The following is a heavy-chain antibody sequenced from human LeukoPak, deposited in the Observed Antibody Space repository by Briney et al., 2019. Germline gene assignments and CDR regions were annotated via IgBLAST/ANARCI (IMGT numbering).Heavy chain of an antibody. D-gene: IGHD6-13*01. V-gene: IGHV4-4*07. CDR1: GGSISINY. CDR2: IHTSGST. CDR3: ARAGGSSSSWDYYYYYMDV. Sequence: PSETLSLTCTVSGGSISINYWSWIRQPAGRGLEWIGRIHTSGSTNYNPSLKSRVTISVDTSKNQFSLKLSSVTAADTAVYYCARAGGSSSSWDYYYYYMDVWGKGTTVTVSS. J-gene: IGHJ6*03.